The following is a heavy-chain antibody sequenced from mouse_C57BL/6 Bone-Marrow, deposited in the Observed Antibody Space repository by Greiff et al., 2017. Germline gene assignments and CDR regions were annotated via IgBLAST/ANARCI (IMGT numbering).Heavy chain of an antibody. CDR3: ARDEYGYAFAY. D-gene: IGHD2-2*01. V-gene: IGHV5-16*01. CDR2: INYDGSST. CDR1: GFTFSDYY. J-gene: IGHJ3*01. Sequence: EVHLVESEGGLVQPGSSMKLSCTASGFTFSDYYMAWVRQVPEKGLEWVANINYDGSSTYYLDSLKSRFIISRDNAKNILYLQMSSLKSEDTATYYCARDEYGYAFAYWGQGTLVTVSA.